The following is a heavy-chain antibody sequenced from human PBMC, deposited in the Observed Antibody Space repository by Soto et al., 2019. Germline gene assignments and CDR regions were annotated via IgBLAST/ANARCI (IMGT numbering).Heavy chain of an antibody. Sequence: SSVKVSCKASGGTFDNYPITWVRQAPGEGLEWMGGRIPIFGTANYAQKFQGRVTISVDESTSTAYMEMSSLRSEDPAVYYCARGRGESGDDHYYYFDMDVWGQGTTVTVSS. CDR1: GGTFDNYP. V-gene: IGHV1-69*13. CDR2: RIPIFGTA. CDR3: ARGRGESGDDHYYYFDMDV. D-gene: IGHD5-12*01. J-gene: IGHJ6*02.